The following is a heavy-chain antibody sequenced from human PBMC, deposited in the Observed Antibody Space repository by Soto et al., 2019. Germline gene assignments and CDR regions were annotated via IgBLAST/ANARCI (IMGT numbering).Heavy chain of an antibody. V-gene: IGHV4-4*07. CDR3: ASIAEAGTGNDYYYYGMDV. J-gene: IGHJ6*02. D-gene: IGHD6-13*01. Sequence: SETLSLTCTVSGGSISSYYWSWIRQPAGKGLEWIGRIYTSGSTNYNPSLKSRVTMSVDTSKNQFSLKLSSVTAADTAVYYCASIAEAGTGNDYYYYGMDVWGQGTTVTVSS. CDR1: GGSISSYY. CDR2: IYTSGST.